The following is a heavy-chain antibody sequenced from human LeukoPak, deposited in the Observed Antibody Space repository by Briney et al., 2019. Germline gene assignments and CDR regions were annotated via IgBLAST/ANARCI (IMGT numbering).Heavy chain of an antibody. CDR1: GFTFSDFY. CDR3: ARWPHCQDF. Sequence: PGGSLRLSCAASGFTFSDFYMSWVRQAPGEGLERVANINKDGSEEKYVDSVKGRFTISRDNAKNSLYLQMSSLRADDTAVYYRARWPHCQDFWGRGTRVTVSS. CDR2: INKDGSEE. V-gene: IGHV3-7*03. J-gene: IGHJ4*02.